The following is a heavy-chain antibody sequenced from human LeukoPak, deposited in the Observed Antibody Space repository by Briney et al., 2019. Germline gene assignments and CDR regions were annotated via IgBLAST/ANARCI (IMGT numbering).Heavy chain of an antibody. CDR2: IYTSGST. CDR1: GGSISSGSYY. Sequence: SQTLSLTCTVSGGSISSGSYYWSWIRQPAGKGLEWIGRIYTSGSTNYNPSLKSRVTISVDTSKNQFSLKLSSVTAADTAVYYCARLGGASYGYFSYYGMDVWGQGTTVTVSS. CDR3: ARLGGASYGYFSYYGMDV. V-gene: IGHV4-61*02. D-gene: IGHD5-18*01. J-gene: IGHJ6*02.